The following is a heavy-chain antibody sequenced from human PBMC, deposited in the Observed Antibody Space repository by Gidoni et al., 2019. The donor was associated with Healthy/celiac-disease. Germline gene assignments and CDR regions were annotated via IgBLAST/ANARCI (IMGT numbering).Heavy chain of an antibody. J-gene: IGHJ4*02. Sequence: EVQLVQSGAEVKKPGASLTTSCKGSGYSFTSYWIGWVRQVPGKGLGWMGIIYPGNADTRYRPSFQGQVTISADKSISTAYLQWSSLKASDTAMYYCARLSYRQLVRGEFDYWGQGTLVTVSS. D-gene: IGHD6-6*01. V-gene: IGHV5-51*01. CDR3: ARLSYRQLVRGEFDY. CDR2: IYPGNADT. CDR1: GYSFTSYW.